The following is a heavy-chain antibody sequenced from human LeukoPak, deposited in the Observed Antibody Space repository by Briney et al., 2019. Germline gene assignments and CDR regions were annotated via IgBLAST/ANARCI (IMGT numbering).Heavy chain of an antibody. CDR3: AKDPFDY. J-gene: IGHJ4*02. Sequence: PGGSLRLSCAASGFTFDDYAMHWVRHAPGKGLEWVSGISWNSGSIGYADSVKGRFTISRDNAKNSLYLQMNSLRAEDTALYYCAKDPFDYWGQGTLVTVSS. CDR1: GFTFDDYA. CDR2: ISWNSGSI. V-gene: IGHV3-9*01.